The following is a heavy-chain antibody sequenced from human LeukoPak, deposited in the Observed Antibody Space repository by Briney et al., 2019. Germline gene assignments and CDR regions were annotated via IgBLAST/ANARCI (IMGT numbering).Heavy chain of an antibody. V-gene: IGHV3-23*01. CDR3: ANGGPAAWGMAEYFQH. Sequence: GGSLRLSCAASGFTLSSYAMSWVSQARGKGLEWVSAISGSGGSTYYADSVKGRFTISRDNSKNTLYLQMNSLRAEDTAVYYCANGGPAAWGMAEYFQHWGQGTLVTVSS. CDR2: ISGSGGST. J-gene: IGHJ1*01. CDR1: GFTLSSYA. D-gene: IGHD2-2*01.